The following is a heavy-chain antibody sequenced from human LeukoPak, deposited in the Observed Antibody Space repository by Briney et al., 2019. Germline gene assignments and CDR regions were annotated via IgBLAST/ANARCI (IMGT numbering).Heavy chain of an antibody. J-gene: IGHJ4*02. D-gene: IGHD5-12*01. V-gene: IGHV4-39*01. Sequence: SETLSLTCTVSGGSISSSRYYWGWIRQPPGKGLEWIGSIYYSGSTYYNPSLKSRVTISVDTSKNQFSLKLSSVTAADTAVYYCARRRNSGYADYWGQGTLVTVSS. CDR1: GGSISSSRYY. CDR2: IYYSGST. CDR3: ARRRNSGYADY.